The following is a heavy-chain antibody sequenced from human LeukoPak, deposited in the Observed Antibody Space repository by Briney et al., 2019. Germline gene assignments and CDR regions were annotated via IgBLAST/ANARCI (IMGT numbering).Heavy chain of an antibody. Sequence: GGSVTLFCAASGFNLSNYIMNWVGQAPGKGLEWVSSMSTTPSYIYYDYSVKGRFTISRDNARNSLYLQMNSLRDEDTAVYYCVSPSGRGLFDYWGEGTVDPVSS. J-gene: IGHJ4*02. CDR3: VSPSGRGLFDY. V-gene: IGHV3-21*01. CDR1: GFNLSNYI. D-gene: IGHD1-26*01. CDR2: MSTTPSYI.